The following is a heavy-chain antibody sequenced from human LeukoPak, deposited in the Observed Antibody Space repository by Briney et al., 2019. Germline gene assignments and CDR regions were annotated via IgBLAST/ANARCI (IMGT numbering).Heavy chain of an antibody. CDR3: AREWWDYGDYHPWYFDY. J-gene: IGHJ4*02. Sequence: GGSLRLSCAASGFTFSSYAMHWVRQAPGKGLEWVAVISYDGSNKYYADSVKGRFTISRDNSKNTLYLQMNSLRAEDTAVYYCAREWWDYGDYHPWYFDYWGQGTLVTVSS. D-gene: IGHD4-17*01. CDR1: GFTFSSYA. CDR2: ISYDGSNK. V-gene: IGHV3-30-3*01.